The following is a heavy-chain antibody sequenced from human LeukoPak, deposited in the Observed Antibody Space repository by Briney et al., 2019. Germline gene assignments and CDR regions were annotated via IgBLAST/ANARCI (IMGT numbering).Heavy chain of an antibody. D-gene: IGHD3-3*01. Sequence: GASVKVSCKASGYTFTSYGISWVRQAPGQGLEWMGWISAYNGNTNYAQKLQGRVTMTTDTSTSTAYMELRSLRSDDTAVYYCARHLGSFGITIFGVVDNWFDPWGQGTLVTVSS. V-gene: IGHV1-18*01. CDR3: ARHLGSFGITIFGVVDNWFDP. CDR2: ISAYNGNT. J-gene: IGHJ5*02. CDR1: GYTFTSYG.